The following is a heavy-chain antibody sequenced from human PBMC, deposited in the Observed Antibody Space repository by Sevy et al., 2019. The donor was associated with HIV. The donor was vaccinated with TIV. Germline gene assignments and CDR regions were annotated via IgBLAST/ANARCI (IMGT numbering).Heavy chain of an antibody. CDR3: ARAIVGATYFPVGNEY. Sequence: GGSLRLSCAASGFTFSTYTMNWVRQAPGKGLEWVSSISSSSSYIYYADSLKGRFTISRDNAKNSVYLQMNSLRAEDTAVYYCARAIVGATYFPVGNEYWGQGTLVTVSS. D-gene: IGHD1-26*01. V-gene: IGHV3-21*01. CDR1: GFTFSTYT. CDR2: ISSSSSYI. J-gene: IGHJ4*02.